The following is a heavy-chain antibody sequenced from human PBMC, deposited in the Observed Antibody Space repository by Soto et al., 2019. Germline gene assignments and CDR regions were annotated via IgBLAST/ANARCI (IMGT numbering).Heavy chain of an antibody. J-gene: IGHJ2*01. CDR3: ARGWDLRTYWYFDL. CDR2: IYHSGST. D-gene: IGHD1-26*01. V-gene: IGHV4-30-2*01. CDR1: GGSISSGGYS. Sequence: QMQLQESGSGLVKPSQTLSLTCAVSGGSISSGGYSWSWIRQPPGKGLEWIGYIYHSGSTYYNPSLKSRVTISVDRSKNQFSLKLSSVTAADTAVYYWARGWDLRTYWYFDLWGRGTLVTVSS.